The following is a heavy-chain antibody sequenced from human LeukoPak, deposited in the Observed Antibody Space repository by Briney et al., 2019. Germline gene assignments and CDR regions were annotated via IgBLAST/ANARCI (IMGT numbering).Heavy chain of an antibody. D-gene: IGHD3-3*01. V-gene: IGHV4-38-2*01. CDR2: IYHSGST. J-gene: IGHJ4*02. Sequence: SETLSLTCAVSGYSISSGYYWGWIRQPPGKGLEWIGSIYHSGSTYYNPSLKSRVTISVDTSKNQFSLNLSSVTAVDTAVYYCARQGVDFWSGYAATCHFDYWGQGTLVTVSS. CDR1: GYSISSGYY. CDR3: ARQGVDFWSGYAATCHFDY.